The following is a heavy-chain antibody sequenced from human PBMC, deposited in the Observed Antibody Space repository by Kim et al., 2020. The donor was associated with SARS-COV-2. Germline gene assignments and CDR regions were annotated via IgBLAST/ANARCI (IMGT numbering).Heavy chain of an antibody. CDR3: AKGRCQYRNCDGDF. CDR1: GFAFSSYA. J-gene: IGHJ4*02. D-gene: IGHD1-7*01. CDR2: IGAAGDGT. V-gene: IGHV3-23*01. Sequence: GGSLRLSCATSGFAFSSYAMSWVRQAPGKGLEWVSCIGAAGDGTLYADSVKGRFTISRDNSKNTLYLQMSGLRAEDTAVYFCAKGRCQYRNCDGDFWGQGTLVTVSS.